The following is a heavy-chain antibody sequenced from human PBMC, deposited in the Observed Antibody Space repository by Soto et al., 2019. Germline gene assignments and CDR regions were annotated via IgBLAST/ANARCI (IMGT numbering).Heavy chain of an antibody. J-gene: IGHJ2*01. D-gene: IGHD1-26*01. V-gene: IGHV3-74*01. Sequence: EVQLVESGGGLVQPGGSLTLSCAASGFTFNTYWVHWVRQAPGKGVVWVSRINTDGRVTNYADSVKGRFTISRDNAQNTLYLQMNSLTPDDTAVYYCARVGQGAWYFDLWGRGTLVTVSS. CDR3: ARVGQGAWYFDL. CDR2: INTDGRVT. CDR1: GFTFNTYW.